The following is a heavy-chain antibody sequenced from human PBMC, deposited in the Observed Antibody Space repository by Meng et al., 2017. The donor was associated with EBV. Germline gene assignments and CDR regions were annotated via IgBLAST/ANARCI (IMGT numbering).Heavy chain of an antibody. CDR2: ISGSGGST. D-gene: IGHD6-13*01. V-gene: IGHV3-23*01. CDR3: AKWLEQQLVLSPFDY. Sequence: EVQLLESGGGLVQPGGSLRLSCAASGFTFSSYAMSWVRQAPGKGLEWVSAISGSGGSTYYADSVKGRFTISRDNSKNTLYLQVNSLRAEDTAVYYCAKWLEQQLVLSPFDYWGQGTLVTVSS. CDR1: GFTFSSYA. J-gene: IGHJ4*02.